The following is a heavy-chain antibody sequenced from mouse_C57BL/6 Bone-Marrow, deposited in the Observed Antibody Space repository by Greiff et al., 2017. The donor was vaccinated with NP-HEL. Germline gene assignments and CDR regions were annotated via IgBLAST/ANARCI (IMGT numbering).Heavy chain of an antibody. CDR3: ARGPGLPRVY. J-gene: IGHJ2*01. Sequence: EVQLQESGPGLVKPSQSLSLTCSVTGYSITSGYYWNWIRQFPGNKLEWMGYISYDGSNNYNPSLKNRISITRDTSKNQFFLKLNSVTTEDTATYYCARGPGLPRVYWGQGTTLTVSS. CDR1: GYSITSGYY. CDR2: ISYDGSN. V-gene: IGHV3-6*01.